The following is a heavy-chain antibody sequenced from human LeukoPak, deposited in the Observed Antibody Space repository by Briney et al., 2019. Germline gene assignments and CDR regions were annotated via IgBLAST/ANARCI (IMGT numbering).Heavy chain of an antibody. CDR2: IYYSGST. D-gene: IGHD3-22*01. J-gene: IGHJ3*02. CDR1: GGSISSSSYY. V-gene: IGHV4-39*07. CDR3: ARRTYYYDSSGYYRRLIPFDI. Sequence: SETLSLTCTVSGGSISSSSYYWGWIRQPPGKGLEWIGSIYYSGSTYYNPSLKSRVTISVDTSKNQFSLKLSSVTAADTAVYYCARRTYYYDSSGYYRRLIPFDIWGQGTMVTVSS.